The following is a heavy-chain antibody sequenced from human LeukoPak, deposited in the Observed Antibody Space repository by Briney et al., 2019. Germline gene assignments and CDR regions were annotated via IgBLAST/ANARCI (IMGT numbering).Heavy chain of an antibody. CDR1: GGSISSYY. CDR3: ARDHPYYYDSSGYFLGAFDI. CDR2: IYTSGST. Sequence: SETLSLTCTVSGGSISSYYWSWIRQPAGKGLEWIGRIYTSGSTNYNPSLKSRVTMSVDTSKNQFPLKLSSVTAADTAVYYCARDHPYYYDSSGYFLGAFDIWGQGTMVTVSS. V-gene: IGHV4-4*07. J-gene: IGHJ3*02. D-gene: IGHD3-22*01.